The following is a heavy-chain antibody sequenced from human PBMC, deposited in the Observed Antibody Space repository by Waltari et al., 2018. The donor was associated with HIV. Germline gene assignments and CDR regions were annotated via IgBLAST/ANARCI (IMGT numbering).Heavy chain of an antibody. D-gene: IGHD5-18*01. Sequence: QVQLQESGPGLVKPSQTLSLTCTVPGGSISIGSYYWSWIRQPAGKGLEWIGRIYTSGSTNYNPSLKSRVTISVDTSKNQFSLKLSSVTAADTAVYYCARRGIQLWFYAFDIWGQGTMVTVSS. CDR1: GGSISIGSYY. V-gene: IGHV4-61*02. J-gene: IGHJ3*02. CDR2: IYTSGST. CDR3: ARRGIQLWFYAFDI.